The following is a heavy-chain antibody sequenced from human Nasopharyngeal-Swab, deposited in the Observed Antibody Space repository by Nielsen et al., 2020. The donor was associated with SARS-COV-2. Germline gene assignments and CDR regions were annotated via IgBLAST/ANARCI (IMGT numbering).Heavy chain of an antibody. Sequence: ASVKVSCKASGYTFTSYDINWVRQATGQGLEWMGWMNPNSGNTGYAQKFQGRVTMTRNTSISTAYMELSSLRSEDTAVYYCAREDRITGDPHDYYYYGMDVWGQGTTVTVSS. CDR1: GYTFTSYD. CDR3: AREDRITGDPHDYYYYGMDV. V-gene: IGHV1-8*01. CDR2: MNPNSGNT. J-gene: IGHJ6*02. D-gene: IGHD1-20*01.